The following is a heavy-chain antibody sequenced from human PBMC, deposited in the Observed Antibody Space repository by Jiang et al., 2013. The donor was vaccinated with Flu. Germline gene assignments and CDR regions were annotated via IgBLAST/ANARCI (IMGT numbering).Heavy chain of an antibody. CDR1: GFTFSSYG. D-gene: IGHD3-10*01. CDR2: ISHDGSNK. V-gene: IGHV3-30*03. Sequence: VQLVESGGGVVQPGRSLRLSCAASGFTFSSYGMHWVRQAPGKGLEWVAVISHDGSNKHFADSVKGRFSISRDSSKNTLYLQMNSLRAEDMAVYYCARGSRSGGTYYYYYGLDVWGQGTTVTVSS. J-gene: IGHJ6*02. CDR3: ARGSRSGGTYYYYYGLDV.